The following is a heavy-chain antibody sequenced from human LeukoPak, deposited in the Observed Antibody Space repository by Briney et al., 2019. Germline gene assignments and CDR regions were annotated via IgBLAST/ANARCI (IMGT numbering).Heavy chain of an antibody. J-gene: IGHJ4*02. CDR3: ARDLSYYGSGTYYYKFDY. CDR1: GYTFTVYY. D-gene: IGHD3-10*01. CDR2: INPNSGGT. Sequence: ASVKVSCKASGYTFTVYYMHWVRQAPGQGLEWMGWINPNSGGTNYAQKFQGRVTMTRDTSTSTAYMELRSLRSDDTAMYYCARDLSYYGSGTYYYKFDYWGQGTLVTVSS. V-gene: IGHV1-2*02.